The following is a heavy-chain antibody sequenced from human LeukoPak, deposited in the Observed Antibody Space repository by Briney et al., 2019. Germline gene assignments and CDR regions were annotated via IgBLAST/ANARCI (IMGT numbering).Heavy chain of an antibody. D-gene: IGHD5-24*01. CDR2: IYPGDSDT. CDR1: GYSFTSYW. J-gene: IGHJ3*02. Sequence: GESLKISCMGSGYSFTSYWIGWVRQMPGKGLEWMGIIYPGDSDTRYSPSFQGQVTISADKSISTAYLQWSSLKASDTAMYYCARYPWGDGYNDGAFDIWGQGTMVTVSS. V-gene: IGHV5-51*01. CDR3: ARYPWGDGYNDGAFDI.